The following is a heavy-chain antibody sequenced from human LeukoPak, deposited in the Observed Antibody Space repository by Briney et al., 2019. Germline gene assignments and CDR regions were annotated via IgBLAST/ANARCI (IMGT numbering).Heavy chain of an antibody. Sequence: PSETLSLTCTVSGCSISSYYWSWIRQPAGKGLEWIGRIYTSGSTNYNPSLKSRVTMSVDTSKNQFSLKLSSVTAADTAVYYCARDYYYDSSGYYYVGSANAFDIWGQGTMVTVSS. CDR1: GCSISSYY. D-gene: IGHD3-22*01. J-gene: IGHJ3*02. CDR2: IYTSGST. V-gene: IGHV4-4*07. CDR3: ARDYYYDSSGYYYVGSANAFDI.